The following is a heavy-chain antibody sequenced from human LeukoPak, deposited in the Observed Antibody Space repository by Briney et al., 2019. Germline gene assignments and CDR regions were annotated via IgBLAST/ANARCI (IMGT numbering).Heavy chain of an antibody. CDR2: INPSGGST. Sequence: ASVEVSCKASGYTFTSYYMHWVRQAPGQGLEWMGIINPSGGSTSYAQKFQGRVTMTRDTSTSTVYMELSSLRSEDTAVYYCARAGHVWGSYRYREDYWGQGTLVTVSS. D-gene: IGHD3-16*02. J-gene: IGHJ4*02. CDR3: ARAGHVWGSYRYREDY. CDR1: GYTFTSYY. V-gene: IGHV1-46*01.